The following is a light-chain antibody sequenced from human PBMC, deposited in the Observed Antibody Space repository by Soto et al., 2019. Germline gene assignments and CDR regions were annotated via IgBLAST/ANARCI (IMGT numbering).Light chain of an antibody. CDR3: AAWDDSLNGWV. Sequence: QSVLTQPPSASGTPGQGVTVSCSGSSSNIGSNTVNWYQQLPGTAPKLLIYSNNQRPSGVPDRFSGSKSGTSASLAISGLQSEDEAEYYCAAWDDSLNGWVFGGGTQLTVL. V-gene: IGLV1-44*01. CDR1: SSNIGSNT. CDR2: SNN. J-gene: IGLJ3*02.